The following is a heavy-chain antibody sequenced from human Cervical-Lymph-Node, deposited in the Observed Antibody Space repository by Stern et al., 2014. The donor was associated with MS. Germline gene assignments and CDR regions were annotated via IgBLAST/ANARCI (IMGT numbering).Heavy chain of an antibody. Sequence: VQLMQSGGGLVQPGRSLRLSCAASGFTFGDFAMHWVRQPPGQGLEWVSRIRWDGGGIGYADSVRGRCTISRDNAKNSLFLDMNSLTPDDTALYYCAKGLLPEIILYYFNHWGQGTLVTVSS. CDR1: GFTFGDFA. CDR3: AKGLLPEIILYYFNH. J-gene: IGHJ4*02. V-gene: IGHV3-9*01. CDR2: IRWDGGGI.